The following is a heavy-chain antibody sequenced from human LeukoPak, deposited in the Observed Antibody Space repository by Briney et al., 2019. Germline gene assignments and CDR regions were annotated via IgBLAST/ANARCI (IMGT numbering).Heavy chain of an antibody. D-gene: IGHD1-1*01. CDR1: GYTFTSYG. CDR2: ISAYNGNT. J-gene: IGHJ6*02. Sequence: ASVKVSCKASGYTFTSYGISWVRQAPGQGLEWMGWISAYNGNTNYAQKLQGRVTMTTDTSTSTAYMELRSLGSDDTAVYYCARVRLERRYYYGMDVWGQGTTVTVSS. CDR3: ARVRLERRYYYGMDV. V-gene: IGHV1-18*01.